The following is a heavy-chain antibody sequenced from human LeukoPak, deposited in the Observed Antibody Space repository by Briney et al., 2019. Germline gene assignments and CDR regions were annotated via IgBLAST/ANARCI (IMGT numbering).Heavy chain of an antibody. J-gene: IGHJ4*02. Sequence: SETLSLTCAVYGGSFSGYYWSWIRQPPGKGLEWIGEINHSGSTNYNPSLKSRVTISVDTSKNQFSLKLSSVTAADTAVYYCARADELAVVGTPRGNYFDYWGQGTLVTVSS. CDR3: ARADELAVVGTPRGNYFDY. CDR1: GGSFSGYY. CDR2: INHSGST. V-gene: IGHV4-34*01. D-gene: IGHD6-19*01.